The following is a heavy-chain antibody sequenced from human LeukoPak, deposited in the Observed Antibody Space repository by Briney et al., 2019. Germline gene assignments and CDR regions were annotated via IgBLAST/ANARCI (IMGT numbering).Heavy chain of an antibody. V-gene: IGHV3-33*08. Sequence: GRSLRLSCATSGFTFSSYDIHWVRQAPGKGLEWVAFIRYDGSNKYYADSVKGRFTISRDNSKNTLYLQMNSLRAEDTAVYYCARERGSGYSYGPWDYWGQGTLVTVSS. J-gene: IGHJ4*02. CDR1: GFTFSSYD. CDR2: IRYDGSNK. D-gene: IGHD5-18*01. CDR3: ARERGSGYSYGPWDY.